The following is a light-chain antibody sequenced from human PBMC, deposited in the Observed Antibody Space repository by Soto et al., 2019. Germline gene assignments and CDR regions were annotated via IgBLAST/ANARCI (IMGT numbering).Light chain of an antibody. J-gene: IGKJ4*01. V-gene: IGKV3-20*01. CDR3: HQYATSPLT. CDR1: QSVSRNY. CDR2: DVS. Sequence: EIVLTQSPGTLSLSPGERATLSCRASQSVSRNYLAWYQQKPGQAPRLLVYDVSTRATGIPDRFSGSGSGTDFTLTISRLEPEDFAVYYCHQYATSPLTFGGGTKVEIK.